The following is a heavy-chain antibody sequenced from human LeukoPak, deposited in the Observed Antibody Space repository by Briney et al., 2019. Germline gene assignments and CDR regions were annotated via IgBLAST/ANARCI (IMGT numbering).Heavy chain of an antibody. CDR2: IKQDGSDR. J-gene: IGHJ4*02. Sequence: TGGSLRLSCVASGFTFRNYWMSWVRQAPGTGLEWVANIKQDGSDRNYVTSVRGRFTISRDNAESSLYLQMNSLRAEDTAVYYCVRNLAVAGTCFDSWGQGTLVTVSS. D-gene: IGHD6-19*01. CDR3: VRNLAVAGTCFDS. V-gene: IGHV3-7*03. CDR1: GFTFRNYW.